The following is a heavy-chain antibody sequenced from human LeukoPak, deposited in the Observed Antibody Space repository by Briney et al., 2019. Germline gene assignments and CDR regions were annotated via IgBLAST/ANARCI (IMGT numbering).Heavy chain of an antibody. V-gene: IGHV1-18*01. CDR3: ARDLAVYYYDSSGYPNFDY. D-gene: IGHD3-22*01. CDR2: ISAYNGNT. J-gene: IGHJ4*02. Sequence: ASVKVSCKASGYTFTSYGISWVRQAPGQGLEWMGWISAYNGNTNYAQKLQGRVTMTTDTSTSTAYMELRSLRSDDTAVYYCARDLAVYYYDSSGYPNFDYWGQGTLVTVSS. CDR1: GYTFTSYG.